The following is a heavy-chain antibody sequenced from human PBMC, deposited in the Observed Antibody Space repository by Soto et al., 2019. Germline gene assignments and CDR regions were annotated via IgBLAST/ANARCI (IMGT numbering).Heavy chain of an antibody. V-gene: IGHV1-18*04. CDR1: GYTFTSYG. CDR3: AAFKFLFLQWLTCGMDV. J-gene: IGHJ6*02. D-gene: IGHD3-3*01. Sequence: ASVKVSCKASGYTFTSYGISWVRQAPGQGLEWMGWISAYNGNTNYAQKLQGRVTMTTDTSTSTAYMELRSLRSDDTAVYYCAAFKFLFLQWLTCGMDVWGQATTVTVS. CDR2: ISAYNGNT.